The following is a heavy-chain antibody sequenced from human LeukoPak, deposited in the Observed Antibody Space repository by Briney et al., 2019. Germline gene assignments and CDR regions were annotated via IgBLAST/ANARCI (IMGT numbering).Heavy chain of an antibody. Sequence: GASVKVSCKASGYTFTGYFMHWVRQAPGQGLECVGWVNPNSGDTKYAQTFQGRVTVTKDTSISTAYMELSRLRSDDTAVYYCAREHPAGNHPRDPYPFDHWGQGTLVTVSS. J-gene: IGHJ4*02. CDR1: GYTFTGYF. CDR3: AREHPAGNHPRDPYPFDH. V-gene: IGHV1-2*02. CDR2: VNPNSGDT.